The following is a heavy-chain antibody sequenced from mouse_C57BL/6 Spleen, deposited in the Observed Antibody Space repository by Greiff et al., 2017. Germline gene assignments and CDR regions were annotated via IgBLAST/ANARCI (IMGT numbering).Heavy chain of an antibody. CDR2: IYPGDGDT. Sequence: QVQLQQSGAELVKPGASVKISCKASGYAFSSYWMNWVKQRPGKGLAWIGQIYPGDGDTNYNGKFKGKATLTAVKASSTTYMQLSSLSSGDSAVYFCATTVVEGYFDVWGTGTTVTVSS. V-gene: IGHV1-80*01. CDR3: ATTVVEGYFDV. J-gene: IGHJ1*03. CDR1: GYAFSSYW. D-gene: IGHD1-1*01.